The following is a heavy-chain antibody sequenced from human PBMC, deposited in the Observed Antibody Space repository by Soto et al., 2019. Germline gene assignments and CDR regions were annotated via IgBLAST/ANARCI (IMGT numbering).Heavy chain of an antibody. J-gene: IGHJ6*02. Sequence: SETLSLTCAVSGDSISRGYHWAWIRQPPGKGLEWVASIYHSGTTYYNPSLTSRVTISVDTSKNQFSLKLNSVTAADSAVYYCARDPRGGYSYGFGYYYGMDVWGQGTTVTVSS. V-gene: IGHV4-38-2*02. D-gene: IGHD5-18*01. CDR1: GDSISRGYH. CDR3: ARDPRGGYSYGFGYYYGMDV. CDR2: IYHSGTT.